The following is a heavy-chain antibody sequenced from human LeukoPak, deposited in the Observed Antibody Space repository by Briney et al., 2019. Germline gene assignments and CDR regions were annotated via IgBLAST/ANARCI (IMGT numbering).Heavy chain of an antibody. D-gene: IGHD3-10*01. J-gene: IGHJ5*02. Sequence: SETLSLTCAVYGGSFSGYYWSWIRQPPGKGLEWIGEINHSGSTNYNPSLKSRVTISVDTSKNQFSLKLSSVTAADTAVYYCARLRRYYGSGSYHARGNWFDPWGQGTLVTVSS. CDR1: GGSFSGYY. V-gene: IGHV4-34*01. CDR3: ARLRRYYGSGSYHARGNWFDP. CDR2: INHSGST.